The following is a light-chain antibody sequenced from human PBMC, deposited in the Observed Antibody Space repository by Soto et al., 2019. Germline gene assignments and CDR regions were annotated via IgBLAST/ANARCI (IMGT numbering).Light chain of an antibody. J-gene: IGKJ4*01. CDR2: GAS. V-gene: IGKV3-15*01. CDR1: QSISDN. Sequence: DIVMTQSPAILSVSLGERATLSCLASQSISDNLAWYQQRSGQAPGLLIYGASTRATGVPARFSGSGSGTEFPLTISSLQSDDFAIYYCQQYKSWPPLTFGGGTKVE. CDR3: QQYKSWPPLT.